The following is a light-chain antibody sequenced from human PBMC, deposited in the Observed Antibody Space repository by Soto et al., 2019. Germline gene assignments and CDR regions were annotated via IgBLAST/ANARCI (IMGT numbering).Light chain of an antibody. Sequence: EIVLTQSPGTLSLSPWERATLSCRASQSVTNNYLDWFQQKPGQAPRILIYDASIRADGIPDRFRGSGPGTDFTLTISRLEPEDFAAYYCQQYGSSPITFGQGTRLEIK. V-gene: IGKV3-20*01. CDR2: DAS. CDR1: QSVTNNY. J-gene: IGKJ5*01. CDR3: QQYGSSPIT.